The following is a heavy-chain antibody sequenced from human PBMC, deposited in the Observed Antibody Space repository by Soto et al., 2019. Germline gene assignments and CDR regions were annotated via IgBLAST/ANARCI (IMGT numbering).Heavy chain of an antibody. CDR3: ARATNWGNNWFDP. D-gene: IGHD7-27*01. CDR2: IYYSGST. J-gene: IGHJ5*02. V-gene: IGHV4-59*01. Sequence: SETLSLTCTVSGGSISSYYWSWIRQPPGKGLEWIGYIYYSGSTNYNPSLKSRVTISVDTSKNQFSLKLSSVTAADTAVYYCARATNWGNNWFDPWGQGTLVTVSS. CDR1: GGSISSYY.